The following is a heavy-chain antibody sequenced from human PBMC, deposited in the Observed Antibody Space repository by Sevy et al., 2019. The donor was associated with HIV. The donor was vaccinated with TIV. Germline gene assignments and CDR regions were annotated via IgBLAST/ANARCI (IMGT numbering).Heavy chain of an antibody. J-gene: IGHJ4*02. CDR3: ARGKSGYGYALNY. CDR1: GFTVNSNY. V-gene: IGHV3-66*01. D-gene: IGHD5-18*01. Sequence: GGSLRLSCAASGFTVNSNYMTWVRQAPGKGLEEVSVIHTDDTTYHAYSVKDRFTISRDNFKNTLYLHMSSLRAEDTAVYYCARGKSGYGYALNYWGQGTLVTVSS. CDR2: IHTDDTT.